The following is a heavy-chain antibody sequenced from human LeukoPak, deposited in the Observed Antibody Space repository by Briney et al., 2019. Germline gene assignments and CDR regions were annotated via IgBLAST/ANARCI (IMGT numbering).Heavy chain of an antibody. Sequence: GGSLSLSCAASGFTVSNYWMHWVRQAPGKGLVSVSRIYGDGSGTKYADSVKGRFTISRDNTKNTLYLQMNSLRAEDTAVYYCARILSRGYFDYWGKGTLVT. CDR2: IYGDGSGT. CDR1: GFTVSNYW. J-gene: IGHJ4*02. CDR3: ARILSRGYFDY. V-gene: IGHV3-74*01. D-gene: IGHD3-10*01.